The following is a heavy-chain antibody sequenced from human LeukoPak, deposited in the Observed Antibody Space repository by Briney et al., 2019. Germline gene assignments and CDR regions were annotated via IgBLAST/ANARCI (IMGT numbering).Heavy chain of an antibody. J-gene: IGHJ5*02. V-gene: IGHV3-23*01. CDR3: AKAAGIVPAAIRKFVWFDP. CDR1: GFTFSSYA. Sequence: GGSLRLSCAASGFTFSSYAMSWVRQAPGKGLEWVSAISGSGGSTYYADSVKGRFTISRDNSKNTLYLQMNSLRAEDTAVYYCAKAAGIVPAAIRKFVWFDPCGQGTLVTVSS. CDR2: ISGSGGST. D-gene: IGHD2-2*01.